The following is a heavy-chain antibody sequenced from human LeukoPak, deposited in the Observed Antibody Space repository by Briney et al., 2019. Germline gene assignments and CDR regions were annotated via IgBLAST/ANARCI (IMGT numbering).Heavy chain of an antibody. CDR2: ISSSTAYI. D-gene: IGHD5-18*01. CDR1: GFTFSDHY. Sequence: GGSLRLSCAASGFTFSDHYMEWVRQAPGKGLEWVSSISSSTAYIYYADSLRGRFTISRDNAGNSLFLQMDSLRAEDTAVYYCANLVYSYGLGYDYWGQGTLVTVSS. CDR3: ANLVYSYGLGYDY. J-gene: IGHJ4*02. V-gene: IGHV3-21*04.